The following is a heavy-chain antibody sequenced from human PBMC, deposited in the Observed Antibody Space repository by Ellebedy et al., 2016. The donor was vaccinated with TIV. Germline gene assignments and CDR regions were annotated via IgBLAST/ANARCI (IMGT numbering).Heavy chain of an antibody. V-gene: IGHV1-46*01. Sequence: ASVTVSCXASGYRFSNCYINWMRQGTGQGHEWMGVIDPSGGGTTYAQTFQGRIILTRDTSTSTAYMDLSALRSEDTAVYYCARYHSSGDDFWGQGTLLTVSS. CDR1: GYRFSNCY. CDR3: ARYHSSGDDF. J-gene: IGHJ4*02. D-gene: IGHD6-19*01. CDR2: IDPSGGGT.